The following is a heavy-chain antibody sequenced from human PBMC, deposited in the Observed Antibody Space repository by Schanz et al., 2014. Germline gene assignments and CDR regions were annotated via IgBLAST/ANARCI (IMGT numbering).Heavy chain of an antibody. Sequence: EVQLLESGGGLAQPGGSLRLSCAASGFTFSSYAMDWVRQAPGKGLEWVSGISGSGSNTYYADSVKGRFTISRDNSKNTLYLQMNSLRAEDTAVYYCAKRVVVVGKIYYFDYWGQGTLVTVSS. D-gene: IGHD2-15*01. CDR1: GFTFSSYA. CDR2: ISGSGSNT. V-gene: IGHV3-23*01. J-gene: IGHJ4*02. CDR3: AKRVVVVGKIYYFDY.